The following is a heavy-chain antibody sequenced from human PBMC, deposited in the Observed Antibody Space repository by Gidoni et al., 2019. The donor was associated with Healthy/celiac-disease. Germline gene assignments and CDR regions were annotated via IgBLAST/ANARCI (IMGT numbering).Heavy chain of an antibody. Sequence: HLQLQESGPGLVKPSETLSLTCTVSGCSISISSYYWGWIRQPPGKGLEWIWSIYYSGSTYYNPSLKSRVTISVDTSKNQLSLKLSSVTAADTAVYYCARQKRGYYDFWSGYYGSYFDYWGQGTLVTVS. J-gene: IGHJ4*02. D-gene: IGHD3-3*01. V-gene: IGHV4-39*01. CDR3: ARQKRGYYDFWSGYYGSYFDY. CDR1: GCSISISSYY. CDR2: IYYSGST.